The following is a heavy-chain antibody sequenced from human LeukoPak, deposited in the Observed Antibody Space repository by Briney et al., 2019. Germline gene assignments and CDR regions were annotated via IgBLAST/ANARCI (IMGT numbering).Heavy chain of an antibody. D-gene: IGHD3-3*01. CDR3: ARLNDFWEDY. CDR1: GYSISSGYY. V-gene: IGHV4-38-2*01. CDR2: IYHSGST. J-gene: IGHJ4*02. Sequence: PSETLSLTCAVSGYSISSGYYWGWIRQPPGKGLEWIGSIYHSGSTYYNPSLKSRVTISVATSKNQFSLKLSSLTAADTAVYYCARLNDFWEDYWGQGTLVTVSS.